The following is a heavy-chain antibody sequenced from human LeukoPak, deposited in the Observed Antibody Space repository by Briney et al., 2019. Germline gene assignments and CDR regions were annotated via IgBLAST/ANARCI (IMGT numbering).Heavy chain of an antibody. Sequence: GASVKVSCKASGYTFTGYYMHWVRQAPGQGLEWMGWTNPNSGGTNYAQKFQGRVTMTRDTSISTAYMELSRLRSDDTAVYYCARSRFIMATIDYWGQGTLVTVSS. D-gene: IGHD5-24*01. CDR2: TNPNSGGT. CDR3: ARSRFIMATIDY. J-gene: IGHJ4*02. CDR1: GYTFTGYY. V-gene: IGHV1-2*02.